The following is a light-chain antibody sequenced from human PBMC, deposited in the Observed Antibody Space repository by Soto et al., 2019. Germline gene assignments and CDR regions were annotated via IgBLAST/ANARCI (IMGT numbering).Light chain of an antibody. Sequence: QSVLTQPASVSGSPGQSITISCTGTSSDVGLYNLVSWYQHLPGKAPKLIIYEVNERPSGISDRFSGSKSGNTASLTISGLQDEDEAAYYCCSYVGSSILMFGGGTKLTVL. J-gene: IGLJ3*02. CDR1: SSDVGLYNL. CDR3: CSYVGSSILM. CDR2: EVN. V-gene: IGLV2-23*02.